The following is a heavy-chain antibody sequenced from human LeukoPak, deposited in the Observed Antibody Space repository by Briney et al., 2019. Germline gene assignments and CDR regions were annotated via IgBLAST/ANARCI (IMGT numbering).Heavy chain of an antibody. D-gene: IGHD3-9*01. CDR2: ISGSGGST. J-gene: IGHJ4*02. CDR1: GFTFSSYA. V-gene: IGHV3-23*01. Sequence: PGGSLRLSCAASGFTFSSYAMSWVRPAPGKGLGWVSAISGSGGSTYYADSVKGRFTISRDNSQKTLYLQMNSLRAEDTAVYYCAKESRPSTPILTGYYGYWGQGTLVTVSS. CDR3: AKESRPSTPILTGYYGY.